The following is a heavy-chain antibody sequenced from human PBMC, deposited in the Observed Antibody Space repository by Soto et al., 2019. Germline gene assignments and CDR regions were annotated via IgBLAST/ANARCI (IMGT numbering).Heavy chain of an antibody. D-gene: IGHD3-22*01. CDR3: ARLRYFYDSGAYYYFDP. Sequence: SETLSLTCTVSGGSISSSSYYWGWIRQPPGRGLEWIATIYYLGSTYYNPSLKSRVTMSVDTSKNQFSLKLSSVTAADTAVYFCARLRYFYDSGAYYYFDPWGQGNLVTVSS. CDR2: IYYLGST. V-gene: IGHV4-39*01. J-gene: IGHJ4*02. CDR1: GGSISSSSYY.